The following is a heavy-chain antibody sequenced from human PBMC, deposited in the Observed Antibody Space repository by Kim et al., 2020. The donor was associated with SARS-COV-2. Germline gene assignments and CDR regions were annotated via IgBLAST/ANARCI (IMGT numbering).Heavy chain of an antibody. CDR3: AKDGPPHSTVTTGPQY. CDR2: ISFDGSDT. D-gene: IGHD4-17*01. Sequence: GGSLRLSCAASGFTFSNYGMHWVRQAPGKGLEWLAFISFDGSDTTYGDSVKGRFTVSRDNSQNTMYLEMKSLRVEDTAVYYCAKDGPPHSTVTTGPQYWGQGSLVTVSS. J-gene: IGHJ4*02. V-gene: IGHV3-30*18. CDR1: GFTFSNYG.